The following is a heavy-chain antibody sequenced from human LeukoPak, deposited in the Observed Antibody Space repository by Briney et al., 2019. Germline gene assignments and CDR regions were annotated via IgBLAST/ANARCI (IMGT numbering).Heavy chain of an antibody. Sequence: GGSLRLSCAASGFTFSSYAMSWVCQAPGKGLEWVSAISGSGGSTYYADSVKGRFTISRDNSKNTLYLQMNSLRAEDTAVYYCAKDSVWGSYRPTQIDYWGQGTLVTVSS. CDR2: ISGSGGST. V-gene: IGHV3-23*01. CDR1: GFTFSSYA. D-gene: IGHD3-16*02. CDR3: AKDSVWGSYRPTQIDY. J-gene: IGHJ4*02.